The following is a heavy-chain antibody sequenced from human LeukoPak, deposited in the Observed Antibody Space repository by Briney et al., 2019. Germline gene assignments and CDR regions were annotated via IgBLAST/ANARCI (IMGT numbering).Heavy chain of an antibody. CDR3: ARDCSGGSCSRDAFDI. D-gene: IGHD2-15*01. Sequence: SSQTLSLTCTVSGGSISSGGYYWSWIRQHPGKGLEWIGYIYYSGNTFYNPSLKSRVTMSVDTSKNQFSLRLSSVTAADIAVYYCARDCSGGSCSRDAFDIWGQGTMVTVSS. CDR2: IYYSGNT. CDR1: GGSISSGGYY. V-gene: IGHV4-31*03. J-gene: IGHJ3*02.